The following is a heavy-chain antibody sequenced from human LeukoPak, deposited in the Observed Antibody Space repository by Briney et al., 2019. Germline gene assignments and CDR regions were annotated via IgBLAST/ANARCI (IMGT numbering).Heavy chain of an antibody. Sequence: GGSLRLSCAASKFPVSSNYMTWVRQAPGKGLEWVSVIYRDDSAYYADSVKGRFTISRDNSKNSLYLQMNSLRAEDTAVYYCAKDSYSKGDFWGQGVLVTVSS. V-gene: IGHV3-66*01. CDR1: KFPVSSNY. D-gene: IGHD6-13*01. CDR2: IYRDDSA. J-gene: IGHJ4*02. CDR3: AKDSYSKGDF.